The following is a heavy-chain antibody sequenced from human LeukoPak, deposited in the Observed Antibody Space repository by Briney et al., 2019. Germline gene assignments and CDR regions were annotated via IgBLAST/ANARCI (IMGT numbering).Heavy chain of an antibody. CDR2: IWYDGSNK. CDR1: GFTFSSYG. J-gene: IGHJ4*02. Sequence: GGSLRLSCAASGFTFSSYGMHWVRQAPGKGLEWVAVIWYDGSNKYYADSVKGRFTISRDNSKNTLYLQMNSLRAEDTAVYYCARGRGIAAAAAFDYWGQGTLVTVSS. CDR3: ARGRGIAAAAAFDY. D-gene: IGHD6-13*01. V-gene: IGHV3-33*01.